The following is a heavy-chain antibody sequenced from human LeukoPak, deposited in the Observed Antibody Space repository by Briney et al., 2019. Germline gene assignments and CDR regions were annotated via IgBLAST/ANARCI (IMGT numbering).Heavy chain of an antibody. Sequence: SVTLSLTCTVSGGSISSYYWSWIRQPAGKGLEWIGRIYTSGSTNYNPSLKSRVTMSVDTSKNQFSLKLSSVTAADTAVYYCARDEIRYCSSTSCPSSWYFDLWGRGTLVTVSS. D-gene: IGHD2-2*01. CDR1: GGSISSYY. V-gene: IGHV4-4*07. CDR3: ARDEIRYCSSTSCPSSWYFDL. J-gene: IGHJ2*01. CDR2: IYTSGST.